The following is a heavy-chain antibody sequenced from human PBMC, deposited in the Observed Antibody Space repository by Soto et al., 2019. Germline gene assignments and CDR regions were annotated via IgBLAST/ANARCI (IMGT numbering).Heavy chain of an antibody. CDR1: GFTFGDYA. V-gene: IGHV3-49*03. CDR2: IRSKAYGGTT. Sequence: GGSLRLSCTASGFTFGDYAMSWFRQAPGKGLEWVGFIRSKAYGGTTEYAASVKGRFTISRDDSKSIAYLQMNSLKTEDTAVYYCSTRPVVPAAMGFDPWGQGTLVTVSS. D-gene: IGHD2-2*01. CDR3: STRPVVPAAMGFDP. J-gene: IGHJ5*02.